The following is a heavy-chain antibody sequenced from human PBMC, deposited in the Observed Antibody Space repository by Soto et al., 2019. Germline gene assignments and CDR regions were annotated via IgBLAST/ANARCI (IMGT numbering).Heavy chain of an antibody. J-gene: IGHJ5*02. Sequence: SETLSLTCTVSGGSISSSSYYWGGIRQPPGKGLEWIGSIYYSGSTYYNPSLKSRVTISVDTSKNQFSLKLSSVTAADTAVYYCASPKIAFYNWFDPWGQGTLVTVS. CDR2: IYYSGST. D-gene: IGHD3-3*02. CDR1: GGSISSSSYY. V-gene: IGHV4-39*01. CDR3: ASPKIAFYNWFDP.